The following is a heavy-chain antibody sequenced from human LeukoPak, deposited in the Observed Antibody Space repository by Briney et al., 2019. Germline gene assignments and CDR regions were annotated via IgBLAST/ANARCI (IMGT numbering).Heavy chain of an antibody. J-gene: IGHJ4*02. CDR2: VKSNTDGGTT. CDR3: TTAPYYWRSGSSYEDY. D-gene: IGHD3-10*01. CDR1: GFAFINAW. Sequence: GGSLRLSCAASGFAFINAWMSWVRHIPGKGLEWAGRVKSNTDGGTTDYAAPVKGRFTVSRDDSKNTLYLQMNSLRAEDTAVYYCTTAPYYWRSGSSYEDYWGQGTLVTVSS. V-gene: IGHV3-15*01.